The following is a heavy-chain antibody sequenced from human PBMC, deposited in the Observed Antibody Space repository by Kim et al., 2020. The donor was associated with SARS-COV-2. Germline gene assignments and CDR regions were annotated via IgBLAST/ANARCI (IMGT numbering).Heavy chain of an antibody. D-gene: IGHD1-26*01. Sequence: YADSVKGRFTISRDNSKNTLYLQMNSLRAEDTAVYYCAKGGSYHNEFLDYWGQGTLVTVSS. J-gene: IGHJ4*02. V-gene: IGHV3-23*01. CDR3: AKGGSYHNEFLDY.